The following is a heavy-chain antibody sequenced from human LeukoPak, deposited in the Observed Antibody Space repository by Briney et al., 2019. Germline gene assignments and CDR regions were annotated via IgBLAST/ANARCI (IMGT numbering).Heavy chain of an antibody. J-gene: IGHJ4*02. CDR2: IYWDGST. V-gene: IGHV3-53*01. D-gene: IGHD2-21*01. CDR1: EFTVSSNY. Sequence: GGSLRLSCIASEFTVSSNYMSWVRQAPGKGLEWVSVIYWDGSTYYADSVKGRFTISRDNSKNTLYLQMNNLRAEDTAVYHCARDIFLGRSGYFEYWGQGTLVAVSS. CDR3: ARDIFLGRSGYFEY.